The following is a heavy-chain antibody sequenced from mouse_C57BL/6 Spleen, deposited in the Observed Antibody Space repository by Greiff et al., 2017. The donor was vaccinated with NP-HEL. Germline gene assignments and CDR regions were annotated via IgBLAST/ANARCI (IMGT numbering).Heavy chain of an antibody. CDR1: GYTFTDYY. CDR2: IRPGSGST. CDR3: ARPGSSPFAY. D-gene: IGHD1-1*01. V-gene: IGHV1-77*01. Sequence: QVQLQQSGAELVKPGASVKISCKASGYTFTDYYINWVKQRPGQGLEWIGKIRPGSGSTYYNEKFKGKATLTADKSSSTAYMQLSSLTSEDSAVYFCARPGSSPFAYWGQGTLVTVSA. J-gene: IGHJ3*01.